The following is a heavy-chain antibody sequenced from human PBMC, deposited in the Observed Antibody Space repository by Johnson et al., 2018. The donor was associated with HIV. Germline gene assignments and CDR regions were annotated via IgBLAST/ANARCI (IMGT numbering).Heavy chain of an antibody. CDR3: ARIGLPYYYGSGSYSHDAFDI. V-gene: IGHV3-11*04. CDR1: GFIFSDYY. D-gene: IGHD3-10*01. J-gene: IGHJ3*02. CDR2: ISSSGTNI. Sequence: QVQLVESGGGLVKPGGSLRLSCAASGFIFSDYYMSWIRQAPGKGLEWVSYISSSGTNIYYADSVKGRFSISRDNAKSSLYLQMNSLRAEDTALYYCARIGLPYYYGSGSYSHDAFDIWGQGTMVTVSS.